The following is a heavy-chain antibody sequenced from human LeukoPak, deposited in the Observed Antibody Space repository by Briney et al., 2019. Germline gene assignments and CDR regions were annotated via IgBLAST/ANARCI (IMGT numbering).Heavy chain of an antibody. CDR2: ISGSGGST. Sequence: PGGSLRLSCAASGFTFSSYAMSWVRQAPGKGLEWVSAISGSGGSTYYADSVKGRFTISRDNSKNTLYLQMNSLRAEDTAVYYCAKGDTAMVAYYYYYGMDVWGQGTTVTVPS. J-gene: IGHJ6*02. V-gene: IGHV3-23*01. CDR3: AKGDTAMVAYYYYYGMDV. CDR1: GFTFSSYA. D-gene: IGHD5-18*01.